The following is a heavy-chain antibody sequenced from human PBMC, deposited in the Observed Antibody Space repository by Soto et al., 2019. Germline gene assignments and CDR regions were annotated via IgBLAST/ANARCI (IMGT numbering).Heavy chain of an antibody. V-gene: IGHV3-30-3*01. CDR3: ARGSENYYDSSGSYYFDY. J-gene: IGHJ4*02. CDR1: GFTFSSYA. D-gene: IGHD3-22*01. Sequence: GGSLRLSCAASGFTFSSYAMHWVRQAPGKGLEWVAVISYDGSNKYYADSVKGRFTISRDNSKNTLYLQMNSLRAEDAAVYYCARGSENYYDSSGSYYFDYWGQGTLVTVSS. CDR2: ISYDGSNK.